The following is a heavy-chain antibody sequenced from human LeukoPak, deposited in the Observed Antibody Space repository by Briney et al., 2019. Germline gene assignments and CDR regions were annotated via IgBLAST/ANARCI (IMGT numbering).Heavy chain of an antibody. D-gene: IGHD4-17*01. V-gene: IGHV1-18*01. Sequence: ASVKVSCKASGYTFISYGITWVRQAPGQGLEWMGWISAYNGNTNYAQRLQGRLTMTIDTSTSTIYMELRSLRSDDTAVYYCARVPHDYGTWGIDYWGQGTLVTVSS. CDR1: GYTFISYG. J-gene: IGHJ4*02. CDR3: ARVPHDYGTWGIDY. CDR2: ISAYNGNT.